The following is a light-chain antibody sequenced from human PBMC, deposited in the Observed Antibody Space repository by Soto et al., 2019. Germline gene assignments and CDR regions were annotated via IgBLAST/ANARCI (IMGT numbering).Light chain of an antibody. V-gene: IGLV4-60*02. CDR3: ETWDINTHVV. CDR1: SGHSSYI. CDR2: LEGSGSF. Sequence: QAVVTQSSSASASRGSSVKLTCTLSSGHSSYIIAWHQQQPGKAPRYLMNLEGSGSFNKGSGVPDRFSGSSSGADRYLTISNLQFEDEADYYCETWDINTHVVFGGGTKLTVL. J-gene: IGLJ2*01.